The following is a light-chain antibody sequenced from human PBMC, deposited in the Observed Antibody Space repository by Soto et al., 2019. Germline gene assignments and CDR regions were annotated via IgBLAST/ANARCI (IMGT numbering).Light chain of an antibody. CDR3: SSFTSSTTYV. CDR2: EVS. CDR1: SSDVGSYNR. V-gene: IGLV2-18*02. Sequence: QSALTQPPSVSGSPGQSVAVSCTGTSSDVGSYNRVSWYQQPPGTAPKLIIYEVSNRPSGVPDRFSGSKSGNTASLTISGLQAEDEADYYCSSFTSSTTYVFGTGTEVTVL. J-gene: IGLJ1*01.